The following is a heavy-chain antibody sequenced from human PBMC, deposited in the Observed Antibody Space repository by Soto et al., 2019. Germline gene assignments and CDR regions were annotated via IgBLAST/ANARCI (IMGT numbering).Heavy chain of an antibody. CDR2: INHSGST. J-gene: IGHJ6*03. D-gene: IGHD3-10*01. Sequence: SETLSLTCAVYGGSFSGYYWSWIRQPPGKGLEWIGEINHSGSTNYNPSLKSRVTISVDTSKNQFSLKLSSVTAADTAVYYCARDALLWFGDTPPLTYMDVWGKGTTVTVSS. CDR3: ARDALLWFGDTPPLTYMDV. CDR1: GGSFSGYY. V-gene: IGHV4-34*01.